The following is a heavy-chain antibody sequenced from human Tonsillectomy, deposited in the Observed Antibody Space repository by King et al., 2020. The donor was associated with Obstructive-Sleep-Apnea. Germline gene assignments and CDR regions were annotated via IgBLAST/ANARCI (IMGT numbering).Heavy chain of an antibody. Sequence: DVQLVESGGGLVQPGGSLRLSCAASGFTFSSYAMSWVRQAPGKGLEWVSAISGSGGSTYYADSVKGRFTISRDNSKNTLYLQMNSLRAEDTAVYYCEGTITRNYYYYGMDVWGQGTTVTVSS. D-gene: IGHD5-12*01. J-gene: IGHJ6*02. CDR1: GFTFSSYA. V-gene: IGHV3-23*04. CDR3: EGTITRNYYYYGMDV. CDR2: ISGSGGST.